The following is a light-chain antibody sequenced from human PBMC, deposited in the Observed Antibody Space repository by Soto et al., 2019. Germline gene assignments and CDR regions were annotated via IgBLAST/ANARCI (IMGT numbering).Light chain of an antibody. J-gene: IGLJ1*01. Sequence: QSPLTQPPSASGSPGQSVAISCAGTGSDVGGYNHVSWYQHHPGKAPKLMIYDVSKRPSGVPDRFSGSKSGNTASLTISGLQAEDEADYYCCSYAGSYTYGFGTGTKVTV. CDR2: DVS. CDR1: GSDVGGYNH. CDR3: CSYAGSYTYG. V-gene: IGLV2-11*01.